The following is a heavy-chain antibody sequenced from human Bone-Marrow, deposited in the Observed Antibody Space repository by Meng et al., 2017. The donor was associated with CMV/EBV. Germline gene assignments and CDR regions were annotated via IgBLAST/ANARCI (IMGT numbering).Heavy chain of an antibody. D-gene: IGHD2-2*02. CDR1: GGSISSSSYY. V-gene: IGHV4-39*07. CDR3: ARRRGYCGSTNCYTFDY. CDR2: IYYSGST. Sequence: SETLSLTCTVSGGSISSSSYYWGWIRQPPGKGLEWIGSIYYSGSTYYNPSLKSRVTISVDTSKNQFSLKLSSVTAADTAVYYCARRRGYCGSTNCYTFDYWGQGTLVTVSS. J-gene: IGHJ4*02.